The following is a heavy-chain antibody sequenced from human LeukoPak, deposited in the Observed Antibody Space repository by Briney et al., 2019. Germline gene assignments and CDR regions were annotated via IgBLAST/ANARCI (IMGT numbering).Heavy chain of an antibody. CDR3: ARHHHQLQMATDKAEEENWFDP. CDR2: INHSGST. D-gene: IGHD5-24*01. V-gene: IGHV4-34*01. CDR1: GGSFSGYY. Sequence: PSETLSLTCAVYGGSFSGYYWSWIRQPPGKGLEWIGEINHSGSTNYNPSLKSRVTISVDTSKNQFSLKLSSVTAADTAVYYCARHHHQLQMATDKAEEENWFDPWGQGTLVTVSS. J-gene: IGHJ5*02.